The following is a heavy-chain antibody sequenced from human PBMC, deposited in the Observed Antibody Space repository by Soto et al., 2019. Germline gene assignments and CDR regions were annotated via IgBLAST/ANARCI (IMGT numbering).Heavy chain of an antibody. CDR3: ARGSVDTAMVDAFDI. J-gene: IGHJ3*02. CDR1: GYTFTGYY. D-gene: IGHD5-18*01. Sequence: QVQLVQSGAEVTKPGASVKVSCKASGYTFTGYYMHWVRQAPGQGLEWMGWINPNSGGTNYAQKFQGWVTMTRDTAISTAYMELSRLRSDDTAVYYCARGSVDTAMVDAFDIWGQGTMVTVSS. V-gene: IGHV1-2*04. CDR2: INPNSGGT.